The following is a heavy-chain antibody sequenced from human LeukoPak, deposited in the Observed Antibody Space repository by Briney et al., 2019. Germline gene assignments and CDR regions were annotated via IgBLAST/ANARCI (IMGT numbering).Heavy chain of an antibody. CDR3: ARETYGDYVEAFDI. Sequence: SQTLSLTCSVSGGSISSGPYFWSWIRQSPGQGLEWIGCIWPSGSTNYNPSLSGRVAISLDKSRNHFTLMVTAVTAADTAVYYCARETYGDYVEAFDIWGQGTMVTVSS. V-gene: IGHV4-30-2*06. D-gene: IGHD4-17*01. CDR2: IWPSGST. J-gene: IGHJ3*02. CDR1: GGSISSGPYF.